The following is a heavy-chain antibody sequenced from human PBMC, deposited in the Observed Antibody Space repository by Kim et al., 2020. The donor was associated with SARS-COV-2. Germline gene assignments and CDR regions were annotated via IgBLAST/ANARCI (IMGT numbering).Heavy chain of an antibody. Sequence: SVKVSCKASGFTFTSSAVQWVRQARGQRLEWIGWIVVGSGNTNYAQKFQERVTITRDMSTSTAYMELSSLRSEDTAVYYCAAEIAAAVTGWFDPWGQGTLVTVSS. CDR2: IVVGSGNT. D-gene: IGHD6-13*01. CDR3: AAEIAAAVTGWFDP. J-gene: IGHJ5*02. V-gene: IGHV1-58*01. CDR1: GFTFTSSA.